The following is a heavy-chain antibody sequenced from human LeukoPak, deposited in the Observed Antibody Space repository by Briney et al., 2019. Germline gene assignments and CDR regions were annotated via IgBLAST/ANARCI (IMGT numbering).Heavy chain of an antibody. Sequence: SETLSLTCTVSGGSISSYYWSWIRQPPGKGLEWIGYIYYSGSTNYNPSLKSRVTISVDTSKNQFSLKLSSVTAADTAVYYCARGPDYGDYEGWFDPWGQGTQVTVSS. J-gene: IGHJ5*02. D-gene: IGHD4-17*01. CDR3: ARGPDYGDYEGWFDP. CDR2: IYYSGST. V-gene: IGHV4-59*01. CDR1: GGSISSYY.